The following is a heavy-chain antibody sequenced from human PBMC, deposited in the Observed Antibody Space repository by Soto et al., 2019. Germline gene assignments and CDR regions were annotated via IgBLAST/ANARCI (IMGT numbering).Heavy chain of an antibody. CDR3: ATRHLSDCSGGNCNPLDF. V-gene: IGHV3-23*01. Sequence: EVQLLESGGGLVQPGGSLRLSCAASGFTFNTYAMNWVRQAPGKGLVWVSTIRVSGDSAYFADSVRGRFTISRDNSKNTVDLQMHSQSADDTAMYYCATRHLSDCSGGNCNPLDFWGQGTLVTVSS. CDR2: IRVSGDSA. D-gene: IGHD2-15*01. CDR1: GFTFNTYA. J-gene: IGHJ4*02.